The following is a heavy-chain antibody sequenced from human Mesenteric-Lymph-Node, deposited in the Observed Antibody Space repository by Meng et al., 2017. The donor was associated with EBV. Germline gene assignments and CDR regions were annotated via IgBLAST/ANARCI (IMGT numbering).Heavy chain of an antibody. CDR3: TKVACRGGNCEVGRLDP. Sequence: QVPLQESGPGRVKPSETLSLTCTVSGGSLSPYYWSWIRQSPGKGLEWIGYIYYRGDTNYNPSLESRVTISIDTSKNQFSLQLTSLTAADTAVYYCTKVACRGGNCEVGRLDPWGQGTLVTVSS. J-gene: IGHJ5*02. V-gene: IGHV4-59*01. CDR2: IYYRGDT. D-gene: IGHD2-15*01. CDR1: GGSLSPYY.